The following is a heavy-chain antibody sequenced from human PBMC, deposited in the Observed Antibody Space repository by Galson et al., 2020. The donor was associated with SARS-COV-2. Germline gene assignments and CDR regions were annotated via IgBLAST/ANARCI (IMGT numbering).Heavy chain of an antibody. CDR1: GFTFSSYA. J-gene: IGHJ4*02. Sequence: GSLRLSCAASGFTFSSYAMSWVRQAPGKGLERVSATSGSGGSTYYADSVKGRFTISRDNSKNTLYLQMNSLRAEDTAVYYCAKNTPVVDFWSGYYAYWGQGTLVTVSS. CDR2: TSGSGGST. CDR3: AKNTPVVDFWSGYYAY. V-gene: IGHV3-23*01. D-gene: IGHD3-3*01.